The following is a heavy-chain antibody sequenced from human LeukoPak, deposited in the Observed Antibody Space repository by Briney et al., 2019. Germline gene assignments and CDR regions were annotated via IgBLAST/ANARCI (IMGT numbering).Heavy chain of an antibody. CDR1: GGSFSSYY. CDR3: ARVDRCGGSCYSFDY. CDR2: IYYSGST. J-gene: IGHJ4*02. D-gene: IGHD2-15*01. V-gene: IGHV4-59*01. Sequence: SETLSLTCTVSGGSFSSYYWNWIRQPPGKGLEWMGYIYYSGSTNCNPSLKSRVTISVDTSKNQFSLKLSSVTAAATAVYYCARVDRCGGSCYSFDYWGQGTLVTVSS.